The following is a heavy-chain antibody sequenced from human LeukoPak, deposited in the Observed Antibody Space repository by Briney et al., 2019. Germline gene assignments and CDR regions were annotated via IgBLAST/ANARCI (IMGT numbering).Heavy chain of an antibody. CDR1: GFTFSSTW. J-gene: IGHJ4*02. CDR2: SNSDGSST. CDR3: ARESTSLGKFGYDF. D-gene: IGHD3-16*01. V-gene: IGHV3-74*01. Sequence: QAGGSLRPSCAAAGFTFSSTWTHSVRLAPGKGLGWVSCSNSDGSSTNYADSVKGRFTVSRDNAKNTLYLQMNSLRTEDTAVYYCARESTSLGKFGYDFWGQGTLVTVSS.